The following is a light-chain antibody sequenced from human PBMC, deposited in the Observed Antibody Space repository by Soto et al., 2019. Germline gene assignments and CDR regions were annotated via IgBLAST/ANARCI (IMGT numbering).Light chain of an antibody. CDR1: SSTIGSNT. Sequence: QSVLTQPPSASGTPGQRVTISCSGSSSTIGSNTVNWYQHLPGTAPKLLIYNNDLRPSRIPDRFSGSKSATSASLAISGLQSEDEADYYCVAWDDSLNGVVFGGGTQLTVL. V-gene: IGLV1-44*01. CDR3: VAWDDSLNGVV. J-gene: IGLJ3*02. CDR2: NND.